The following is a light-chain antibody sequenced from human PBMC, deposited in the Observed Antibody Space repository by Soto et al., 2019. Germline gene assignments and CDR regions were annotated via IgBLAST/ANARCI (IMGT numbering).Light chain of an antibody. J-gene: IGKJ4*01. CDR1: QSVLYSSNNKNY. V-gene: IGKV4-1*01. CDR3: QHCYNTPPT. Sequence: DIVMTQSPDSLAVSLGERATINCKSSQSVLYSSNNKNYLSWYQQRPGQPPKLLIYWASTRESGVPDRFSGSGSGTDFTLTISSLQAEDVAVYSCQHCYNTPPTFGGGTKVDIK. CDR2: WAS.